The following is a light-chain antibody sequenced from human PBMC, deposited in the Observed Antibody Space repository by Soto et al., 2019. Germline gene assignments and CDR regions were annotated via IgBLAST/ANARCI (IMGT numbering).Light chain of an antibody. CDR2: GAS. J-gene: IGKJ2*01. CDR1: RGVTTST. V-gene: IGKV3-20*01. Sequence: EMGWTKLQAPWSLPQGEKPTPSCGPIRGVTTSTLAWNQQKPGQAPRLLIYGASSRATGIPDRFSGSGSGTDFTLTISRLEPEDFAVYYCQQYGSSPHTFGQGTKLEIK. CDR3: QQYGSSPHT.